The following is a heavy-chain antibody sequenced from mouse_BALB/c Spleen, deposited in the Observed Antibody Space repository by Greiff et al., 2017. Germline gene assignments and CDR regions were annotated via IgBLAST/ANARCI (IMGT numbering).Heavy chain of an antibody. Sequence: DVMLVESGGGLVQPGGSRKLSCAASGFTFSDYGMAWVRQAPGKGPEWVAFISNLAYSIYYADTVTGRFTISRENAKNTLYLEMSSLRSEDTAMYYCARGGYGSSYAYYYAMDYWGQGTSVTVSS. J-gene: IGHJ4*01. CDR2: ISNLAYSI. CDR3: ARGGYGSSYAYYYAMDY. CDR1: GFTFSDYG. V-gene: IGHV5-15*02. D-gene: IGHD1-1*01.